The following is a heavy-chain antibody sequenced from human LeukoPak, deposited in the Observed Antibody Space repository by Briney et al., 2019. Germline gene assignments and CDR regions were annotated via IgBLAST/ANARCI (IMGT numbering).Heavy chain of an antibody. CDR2: IIPIFGTA. CDR1: GGTFSSYA. CDR3: ATDLYYYDSSGYYDY. V-gene: IGHV1-69*01. J-gene: IGHJ4*02. D-gene: IGHD3-22*01. Sequence: GSSVKVSCKASGGTFSSYAISWVRQAPGQGLEWMGGIIPIFGTANYAQKFQGRVTITADESTSTAYMELSSLRSEDTAVYYRATDLYYYDSSGYYDYWGQGTLVTVSS.